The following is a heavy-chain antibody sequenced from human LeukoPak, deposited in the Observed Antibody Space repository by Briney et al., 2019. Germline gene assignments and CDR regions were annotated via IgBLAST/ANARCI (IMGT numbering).Heavy chain of an antibody. CDR2: INPSGGST. Sequence: ASVKVSCKASGYTFTSYYMHWVRQAPGQGLEWMGTINPSGGSTSYAQKFQGRVTMTRDTSTSTVYMELSSLRSEDTAVYYCARDRPAGLYGDYGMDVWGQGTTVTVSS. V-gene: IGHV1-46*01. CDR3: ARDRPAGLYGDYGMDV. J-gene: IGHJ6*02. CDR1: GYTFTSYY. D-gene: IGHD4-17*01.